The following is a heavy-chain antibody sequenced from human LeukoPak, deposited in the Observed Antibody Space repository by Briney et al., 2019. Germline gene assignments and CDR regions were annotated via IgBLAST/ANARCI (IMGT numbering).Heavy chain of an antibody. Sequence: GGSLRLSCVDSGFTFSTYDMHWVRQGTAKGLEWVSGAGTSGDTYYPPSVKGRFTLSRDSAKNSLSLQMNSLRAGDTAVYYCVRQAKYYNSGSGGFYYYAMDVWGQGTTVTVSS. V-gene: IGHV3-13*01. J-gene: IGHJ6*02. D-gene: IGHD3-10*01. CDR3: VRQAKYYNSGSGGFYYYAMDV. CDR1: GFTFSTYD. CDR2: AGTSGDT.